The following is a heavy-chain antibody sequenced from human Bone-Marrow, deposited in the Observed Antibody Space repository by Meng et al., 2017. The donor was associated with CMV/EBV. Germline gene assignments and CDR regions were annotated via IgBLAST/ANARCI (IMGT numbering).Heavy chain of an antibody. V-gene: IGHV3-7*01. Sequence: GESLKISCAASGFTFSTYAMSWVRQAPGKGLEWVANIKQDGSEKYYVDSVKGRFTISRDNAKNSLYLQMNSLRAEDTAVYYCAREPGSRAFDIWGQGTMVTASS. CDR1: GFTFSTYA. J-gene: IGHJ3*02. D-gene: IGHD3-10*01. CDR2: IKQDGSEK. CDR3: AREPGSRAFDI.